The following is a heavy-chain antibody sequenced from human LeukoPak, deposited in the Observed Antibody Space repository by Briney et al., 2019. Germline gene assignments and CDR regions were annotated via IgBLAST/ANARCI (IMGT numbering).Heavy chain of an antibody. V-gene: IGHV4-59*08. CDR1: GGSISSYY. Sequence: SETLSLTCTVSGGSISSYYWSWIRQPPGKGLEWIGYIYYSGNTNYNPSLKSRVTISIDTSKNQFSLKLNSVTAADTAVYYCARLVRIAAAGAMGYLDYWGQGTLVTVSS. J-gene: IGHJ4*02. D-gene: IGHD6-13*01. CDR3: ARLVRIAAAGAMGYLDY. CDR2: IYYSGNT.